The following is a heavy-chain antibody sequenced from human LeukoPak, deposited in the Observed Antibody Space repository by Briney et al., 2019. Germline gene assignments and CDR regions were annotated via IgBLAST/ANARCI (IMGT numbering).Heavy chain of an antibody. CDR3: ASVGVYESSGYYYGAFDI. Sequence: ASVKVSCKASGYTFTSYGISWVRQAPGQGLEWMGWISAYNGNTNYAQKLQGRVTMTTDTSTSTAYMELRSLRSDDTAVYYCASVGVYESSGYYYGAFDIWGQGTMVTVSS. D-gene: IGHD3-22*01. V-gene: IGHV1-18*01. CDR1: GYTFTSYG. J-gene: IGHJ3*02. CDR2: ISAYNGNT.